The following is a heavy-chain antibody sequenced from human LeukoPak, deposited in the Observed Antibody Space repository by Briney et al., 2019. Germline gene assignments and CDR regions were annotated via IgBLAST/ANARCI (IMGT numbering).Heavy chain of an antibody. D-gene: IGHD3-10*01. V-gene: IGHV3-9*01. CDR2: ISWNSGSI. CDR3: AKDSYYGSGVFDY. CDR1: GFTFDGYA. J-gene: IGHJ4*02. Sequence: GGSLRLSCAASGFTFDGYAMHWVRQAPGKGLEWVSGISWNSGSIGYADSVKGRFTISRDNAKNSLYLQMNSLRAEDTALYYCAKDSYYGSGVFDYWGQGTLVTVSS.